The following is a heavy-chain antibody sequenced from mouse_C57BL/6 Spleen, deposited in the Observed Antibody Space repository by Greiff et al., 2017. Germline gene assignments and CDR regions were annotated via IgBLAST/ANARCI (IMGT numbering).Heavy chain of an antibody. CDR1: GYTFTSYW. V-gene: IGHV1-61*01. CDR3: ARGGIYYGNDVDYYAMDY. D-gene: IGHD2-2*01. Sequence: VQLQQSGAELVRPGSSVKLSCKASGYTFTSYWMDWVKQRPGQGLEWIGNIYPSDSETHYNQKFKDKATLTVDKSSSTAYMQLSSLTSEDSAVYYCARGGIYYGNDVDYYAMDYWGQGTSVTVSS. J-gene: IGHJ4*01. CDR2: IYPSDSET.